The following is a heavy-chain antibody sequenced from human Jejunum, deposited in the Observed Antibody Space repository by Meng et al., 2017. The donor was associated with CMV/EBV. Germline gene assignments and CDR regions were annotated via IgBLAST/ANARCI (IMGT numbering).Heavy chain of an antibody. Sequence: GFTFSSSAMSWVRQAPGKGLEWVSIIYSGGTAYYADSVKGRFTISRDNSKNALSLQMGSLRAEDTAVYYCARQTVVAGSYYGMDVWGQGTTVTVSS. V-gene: IGHV3-66*02. CDR3: ARQTVVAGSYYGMDV. CDR2: IYSGGTA. D-gene: IGHD2-2*01. CDR1: GFTFSSSA. J-gene: IGHJ6*02.